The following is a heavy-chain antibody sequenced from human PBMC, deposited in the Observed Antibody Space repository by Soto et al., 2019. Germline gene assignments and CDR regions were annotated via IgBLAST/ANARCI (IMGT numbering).Heavy chain of an antibody. CDR2: IHYSGTS. CDR3: ARDTGNYFFDD. Sequence: SETLSLTCTVSGGSISSYFWSWIRQPPGKGLEWIGYIHYSGTSKYNPSLKSRVTISVDTSENQFSLHLTAVTAADTAVYFCARDTGNYFFDDWGRGTLVTV. CDR1: GGSISSYF. V-gene: IGHV4-59*01. D-gene: IGHD1-7*01. J-gene: IGHJ4*02.